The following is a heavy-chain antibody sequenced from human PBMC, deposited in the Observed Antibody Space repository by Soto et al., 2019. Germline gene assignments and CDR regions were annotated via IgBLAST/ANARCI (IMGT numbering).Heavy chain of an antibody. V-gene: IGHV3-23*01. CDR3: AKDSPPLRFLEWFPGLGFDY. D-gene: IGHD3-3*01. J-gene: IGHJ4*02. Sequence: GGSLRLSCAASGFTFSSYAMSWVRQAPGKGLEWVSAISGSGGSTYYADSVKGRFTISRDNSKNTLYPQMNSLRAEDTAVYYCAKDSPPLRFLEWFPGLGFDYWGQGTLVTVSP. CDR1: GFTFSSYA. CDR2: ISGSGGST.